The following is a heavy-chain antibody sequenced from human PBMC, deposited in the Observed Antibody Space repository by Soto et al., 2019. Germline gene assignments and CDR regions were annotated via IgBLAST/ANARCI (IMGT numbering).Heavy chain of an antibody. CDR1: GFTFSNFG. Sequence: QVQLVESGGGVVQPGSSPRLSCAASGFTFSNFGMHWVRQAPGKGLEWVAAISSDGGDKYYSHSVKDRFTISRDNSKNTLFLQMNSLRVEDTAVYYCVKGSEVARQELDHWGQGILVTVFS. CDR2: ISSDGGDK. D-gene: IGHD2-15*01. V-gene: IGHV3-30*18. J-gene: IGHJ4*02. CDR3: VKGSEVARQELDH.